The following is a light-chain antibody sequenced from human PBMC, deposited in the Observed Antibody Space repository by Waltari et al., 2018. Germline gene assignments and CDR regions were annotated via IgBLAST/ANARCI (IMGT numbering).Light chain of an antibody. CDR1: ISDIGAYNH. CDR3: SSFTTSSSWI. V-gene: IGLV2-14*03. Sequence: QSALTQPASVSGSPGQSITISCTGTISDIGAYNHVSWYQQYPGQAPKLLIFDVSDRPPGGFDRFSGSKSGNTASLTISGLQAEDEADYYCSSFTTSSSWIFGGGTKLTVL. CDR2: DVS. J-gene: IGLJ2*01.